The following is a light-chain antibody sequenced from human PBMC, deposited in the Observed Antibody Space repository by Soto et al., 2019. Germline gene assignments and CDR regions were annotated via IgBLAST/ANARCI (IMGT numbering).Light chain of an antibody. CDR2: QVT. V-gene: IGLV2-8*01. J-gene: IGLJ1*01. CDR3: DAYAGKNNYV. CDR1: SSDIGGYNH. Sequence: QSALAQPPSASGSPGQSLTISCTGTSSDIGGYNHVSWYQLCPGKAPKLLIYQVTQRPSGVPDRFSGSKSGNTASLTVSGLQAEDEAEYFCDAYAGKNNYVFGTATEVTVL.